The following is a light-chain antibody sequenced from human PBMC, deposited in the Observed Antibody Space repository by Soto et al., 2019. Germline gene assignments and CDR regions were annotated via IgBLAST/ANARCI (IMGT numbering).Light chain of an antibody. CDR2: EVS. J-gene: IGLJ2*01. CDR1: SRDVGGY. CDR3: RSYTSINALV. V-gene: IGLV2-14*01. Sequence: QSALTQPASVSGSPGQSITISCTGTSRDVGGYVSWYQQHPGKATTLMIYEVSNRPSGVSNRFSGSNSGNTASLTISGLQAEDEADYYCRSYTSINALVFGGGTKVTVL.